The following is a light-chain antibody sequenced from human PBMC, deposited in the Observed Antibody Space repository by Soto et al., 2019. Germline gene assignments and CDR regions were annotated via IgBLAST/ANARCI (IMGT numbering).Light chain of an antibody. J-gene: IGKJ1*01. CDR2: GAS. CDR1: ESVNSAY. Sequence: EIVLTQSPVTLSLSPGERATLSCRASESVNSAYLAWYQHRPAQAPRLLIYGASIRATGVPDRFSGSGSGTEFTLTITSLEPADFALYYCQQYGYSPWTFGLGTKVEIK. V-gene: IGKV3-20*01. CDR3: QQYGYSPWT.